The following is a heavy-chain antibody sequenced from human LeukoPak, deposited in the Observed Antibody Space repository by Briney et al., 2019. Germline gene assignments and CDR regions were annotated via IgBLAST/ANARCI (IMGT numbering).Heavy chain of an antibody. CDR3: ARETWSGYFLDY. V-gene: IGHV1-2*02. Sequence: ASVKVSCKASGYTLSGYYIHWVRQAPGQGLEWMGWLNPNSGGTNYAPKFEGRVTMTRDTSISTAYMELSRLRSDDTALYYCARETWSGYFLDYWGQGTLVTVSS. D-gene: IGHD3-3*01. CDR2: LNPNSGGT. CDR1: GYTLSGYY. J-gene: IGHJ4*02.